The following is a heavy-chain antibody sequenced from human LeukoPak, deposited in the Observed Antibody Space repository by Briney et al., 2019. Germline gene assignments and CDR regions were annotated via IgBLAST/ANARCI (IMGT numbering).Heavy chain of an antibody. CDR1: GGSISSYY. Sequence: SETLSLTCTVSGGSISSYYWSWIRQPPGKGLEWIGYIYYSGSTNYNPSLKSRVTISVDTSKNQFSLKLSSVTAAGTAVYYCATTTVRYFDYWGQGTLVTVSS. V-gene: IGHV4-59*08. D-gene: IGHD4-17*01. J-gene: IGHJ4*02. CDR3: ATTTVRYFDY. CDR2: IYYSGST.